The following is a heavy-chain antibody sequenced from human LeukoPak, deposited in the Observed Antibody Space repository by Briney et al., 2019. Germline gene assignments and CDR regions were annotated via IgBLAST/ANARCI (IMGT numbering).Heavy chain of an antibody. V-gene: IGHV3-23*01. CDR2: ISGSGGST. CDR3: AKDTSIAAAGPHNGVYYYYGMDV. Sequence: GGSLRLSCAASGFTFSSYAMSWVRQAPGKGLEKVSAISGSGGSTYSAAPVKGRFTISRDNSKNSLYLQMDSLRAEDTAVYYCAKDTSIAAAGPHNGVYYYYGMDVWGQGSTVTVSS. CDR1: GFTFSSYA. J-gene: IGHJ6*02. D-gene: IGHD6-13*01.